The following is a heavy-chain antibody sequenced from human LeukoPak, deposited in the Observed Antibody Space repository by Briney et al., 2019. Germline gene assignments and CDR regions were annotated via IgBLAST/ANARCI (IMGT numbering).Heavy chain of an antibody. CDR3: AKEGMIRGVIDY. CDR1: RASISPYY. Sequence: SETLSLTCTVSRASISPYYWTWIRQPAGKGLEWIGHVHTSGSTNYNPSLKSRVTMSIDTSTNQFSLKLNSVTAADTAVYYCAKEGMIRGVIDYWGQGALVTVSS. J-gene: IGHJ4*02. CDR2: VHTSGST. V-gene: IGHV4-4*07. D-gene: IGHD3-10*01.